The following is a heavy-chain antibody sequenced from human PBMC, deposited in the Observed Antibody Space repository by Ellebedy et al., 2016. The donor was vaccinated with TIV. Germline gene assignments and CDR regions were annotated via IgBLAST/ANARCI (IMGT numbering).Heavy chain of an antibody. V-gene: IGHV1-69*13. Sequence: ASVKVSCXASGGTFSSYAISWVRQAPGQGLEWMGGIIPIFGTANYAQKFQGRVTITADEPTSTAYMELSSLRSEDTAVYYCARGSDSSSFIRLGLTLRYGMDVWGQGTTVTVSS. J-gene: IGHJ6*02. D-gene: IGHD6-6*01. CDR2: IIPIFGTA. CDR3: ARGSDSSSFIRLGLTLRYGMDV. CDR1: GGTFSSYA.